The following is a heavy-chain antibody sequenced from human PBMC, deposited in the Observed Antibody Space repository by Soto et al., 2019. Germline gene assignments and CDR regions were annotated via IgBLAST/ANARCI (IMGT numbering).Heavy chain of an antibody. CDR2: ISGSGGST. CDR3: AKFRVVGVQLQENAFDI. CDR1: GFTFSSYA. D-gene: IGHD1-26*01. V-gene: IGHV3-23*01. J-gene: IGHJ3*02. Sequence: GGSLRLSCAASGFTFSSYAMSWVRQAPGKGLEWVSAISGSGGSTYYADSVKGRFTISRDNSKNTLYLQMNSLRAEDTAVYYCAKFRVVGVQLQENAFDIWGQGTMVTVSS.